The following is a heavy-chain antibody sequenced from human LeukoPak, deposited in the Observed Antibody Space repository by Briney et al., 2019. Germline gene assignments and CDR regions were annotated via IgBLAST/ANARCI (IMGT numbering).Heavy chain of an antibody. D-gene: IGHD3-22*01. CDR1: GFTFSSYW. V-gene: IGHV3-7*01. J-gene: IGHJ4*02. CDR3: ARGNYDSSGYYYSAFDY. Sequence: PGGSLRLSCAASGFTFSSYWMSWVRQAPGKGLGWVANIRQDGSEKYYVDSVKGRFTISRDNSKNTLYLQMNSLRAEDTAVYYCARGNYDSSGYYYSAFDYWGQGTLVTVSS. CDR2: IRQDGSEK.